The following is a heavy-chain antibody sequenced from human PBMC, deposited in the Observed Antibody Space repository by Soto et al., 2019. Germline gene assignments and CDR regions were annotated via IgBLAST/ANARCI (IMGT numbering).Heavy chain of an antibody. CDR3: AKDRGEYYYDSSGSYFDY. D-gene: IGHD3-22*01. CDR1: GFTVSSYA. J-gene: IGHJ4*02. CDR2: ISYDGSNK. V-gene: IGHV3-30-3*01. Sequence: GALRLSCAASGFTVSSYAMHWVRQAPGKGLEWVAVISYDGSNKYYADSVKGRFTISRDNSKNTLYLQMNSLRAEDTAVYYCAKDRGEYYYDSSGSYFDYWGQGTLVTVSS.